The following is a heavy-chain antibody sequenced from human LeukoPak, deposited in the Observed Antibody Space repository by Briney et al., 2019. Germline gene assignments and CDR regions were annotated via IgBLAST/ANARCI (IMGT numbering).Heavy chain of an antibody. D-gene: IGHD6-19*01. CDR2: IIPIFGTA. CDR1: GGTFSSYA. J-gene: IGHJ3*02. Sequence: GASVKVSCKASGGTFSSYAISWVRQAPGQGLEWMGGIIPIFGTANYAQKFQGRVTITADESTSTAYMELSSLRSEDTAVYYCARGRSAVALDAFDIWGQGTMVTVSS. CDR3: ARGRSAVALDAFDI. V-gene: IGHV1-69*13.